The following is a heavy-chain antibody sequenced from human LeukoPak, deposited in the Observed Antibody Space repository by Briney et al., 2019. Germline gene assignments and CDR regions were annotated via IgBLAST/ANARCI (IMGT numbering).Heavy chain of an antibody. J-gene: IGHJ4*02. V-gene: IGHV4-61*03. CDR2: IHYSGST. D-gene: IGHD1-1*01. Sequence: CIGYIHYSGSTNYNPSLQSRATISVDTSRSHFSLKLSSATAADTAVYYCARGERLGPDFWGQGTLVTVSS. CDR3: ARGERLGPDF.